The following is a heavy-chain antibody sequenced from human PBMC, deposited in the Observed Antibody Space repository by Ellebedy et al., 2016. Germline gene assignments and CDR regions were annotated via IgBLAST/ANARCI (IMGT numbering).Heavy chain of an antibody. D-gene: IGHD3-10*01. V-gene: IGHV4-34*01. CDR1: GGSLTGFY. Sequence: SETLSLTXTFQGGSLTGFYWNWIRQSPDKGLEWIGQINESGVTTYNQSLKSRVTISIDTSKKQFSLRVRSVTAADTAVYYCARHVAGLSLYYFDYWGQGARVTVSS. CDR2: INESGVT. CDR3: ARHVAGLSLYYFDY. J-gene: IGHJ4*02.